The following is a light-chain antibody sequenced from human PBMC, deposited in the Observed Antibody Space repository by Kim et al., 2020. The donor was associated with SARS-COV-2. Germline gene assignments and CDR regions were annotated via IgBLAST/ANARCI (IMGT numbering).Light chain of an antibody. Sequence: QSALTQPASVSGSPGQSTTISCTGTSSDVGGYNYISWYQEHSDKAPKLVIYDVTKRPSGVSNRFSGSKYGNTASLTISGLQTEDEADYYCSSYTSSSTWVFGGGTQLTVL. V-gene: IGLV2-14*01. CDR3: SSYTSSSTWV. CDR1: SSDVGGYNY. J-gene: IGLJ3*02. CDR2: DVT.